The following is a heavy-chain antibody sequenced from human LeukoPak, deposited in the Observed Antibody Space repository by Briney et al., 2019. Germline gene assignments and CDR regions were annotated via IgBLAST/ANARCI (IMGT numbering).Heavy chain of an antibody. Sequence: GGSLRLSCAASGFTFSNAWMSWVRQAPGKGLEWVARIKSNAGGGTTDYAAPVKGRFTISRDDSKNTLYLQMNSLKTEDTAVYYCTTDLVAAAGTDHVGYWGQGTLVTVSS. CDR2: IKSNAGGGTT. D-gene: IGHD6-13*01. CDR3: TTDLVAAAGTDHVGY. CDR1: GFTFSNAW. V-gene: IGHV3-15*01. J-gene: IGHJ4*02.